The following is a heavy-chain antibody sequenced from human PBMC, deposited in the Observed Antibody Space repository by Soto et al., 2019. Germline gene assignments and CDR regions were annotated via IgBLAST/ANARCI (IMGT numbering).Heavy chain of an antibody. CDR3: ARTSGYGRIYYFDY. J-gene: IGHJ4*02. Sequence: SETLSLTCTVSGGSVSSGSYYWRWIRQPPGKGLEWIGYIYYSGSTNYNPSLKSRVTISVDTSKNQFSLKLSSVTAADTAVYYCARTSGYGRIYYFDYWGQGTLVTVSS. D-gene: IGHD5-12*01. CDR2: IYYSGST. V-gene: IGHV4-61*01. CDR1: GGSVSSGSYY.